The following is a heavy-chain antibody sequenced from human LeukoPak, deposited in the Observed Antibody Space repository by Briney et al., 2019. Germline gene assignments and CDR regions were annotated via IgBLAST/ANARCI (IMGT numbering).Heavy chain of an antibody. Sequence: GGSLRLSCAASGFTFSSYAMSWVRQAPGKGLEWVSAISGSGGSTYYADSVKGRFTISRDNSKNTLYLQINSLRAEDMAVYYCARAQYVIAVAGIPYFDYWGQGTPVTVSS. V-gene: IGHV3-23*01. J-gene: IGHJ4*02. CDR2: ISGSGGST. D-gene: IGHD6-19*01. CDR1: GFTFSSYA. CDR3: ARAQYVIAVAGIPYFDY.